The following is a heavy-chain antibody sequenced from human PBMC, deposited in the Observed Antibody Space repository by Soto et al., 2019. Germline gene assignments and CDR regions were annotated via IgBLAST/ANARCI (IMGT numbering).Heavy chain of an antibody. V-gene: IGHV4-4*02. CDR2: IYHSGST. D-gene: IGHD4-17*01. Sequence: QVQLQESGPGLVKPSGTLSLTCAVSGGSISSSNWWSWVRQPPGKGLEWIGEIYHSGSTNYNPSLKSRIALWVKKPKNHFSLKVGSVTAADTAVYYCASYGDYGRGGYNWFDPWGQGTLVTVSS. CDR1: GGSISSSNW. CDR3: ASYGDYGRGGYNWFDP. J-gene: IGHJ5*02.